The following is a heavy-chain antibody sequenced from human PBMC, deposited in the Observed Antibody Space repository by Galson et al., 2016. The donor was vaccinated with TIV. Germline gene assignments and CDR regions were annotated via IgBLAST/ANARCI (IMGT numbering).Heavy chain of an antibody. J-gene: IGHJ4*02. Sequence: PALVKPTQTLTLTCNFSGFSLTTSGVGVGWIRQPPGKALEWLGIIYWDDDKRYNPSLKTRLTITKDTSKNQVVLAMTDMDPVDTATYYWAHKVLISDWPYYFDYWGQGTLVTVSS. V-gene: IGHV2-5*02. CDR3: AHKVLISDWPYYFDY. CDR1: GFSLTTSGVG. D-gene: IGHD2-21*01. CDR2: IYWDDDK.